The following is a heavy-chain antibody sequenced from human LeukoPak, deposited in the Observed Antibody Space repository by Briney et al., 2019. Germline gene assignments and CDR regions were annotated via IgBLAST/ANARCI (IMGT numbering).Heavy chain of an antibody. Sequence: ASVKVSCKVSGYTLTGLSMHWVRQAPGKGLEWMGGFDPEDGETIYAQKFQGRVTMTEDTSTDTAYMELSSLRSEDTAVYYCATALAYCGGDCYPVNFDYWGQGTLVTVSS. V-gene: IGHV1-24*01. CDR1: GYTLTGLS. D-gene: IGHD2-21*02. J-gene: IGHJ4*02. CDR3: ATALAYCGGDCYPVNFDY. CDR2: FDPEDGET.